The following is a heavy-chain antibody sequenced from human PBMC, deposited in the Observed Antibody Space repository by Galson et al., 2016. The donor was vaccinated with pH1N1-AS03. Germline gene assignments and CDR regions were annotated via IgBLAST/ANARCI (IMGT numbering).Heavy chain of an antibody. CDR3: VRGGREIRSDAVFPGGADS. V-gene: IGHV4-38-2*01. CDR1: GYSISTGYY. Sequence: SETLSLTCDVSGYSISTGYYWGWIRQPPGKGLEWIGSIYHTGTSHYNPSVKSRVLISVETSKNQFSLKLSSVSAADTAVYYCVRGGREIRSDAVFPGGADSWGRGTLVSVSS. D-gene: IGHD2-15*01. CDR2: IYHTGTS. J-gene: IGHJ4*02.